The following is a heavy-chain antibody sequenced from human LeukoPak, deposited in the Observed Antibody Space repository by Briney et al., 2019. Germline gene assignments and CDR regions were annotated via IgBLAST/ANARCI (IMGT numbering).Heavy chain of an antibody. CDR1: GFAFRYTW. Sequence: GGSLRLSCAASGFAFRYTWMTWVRQAPGKGLEWVGRVKSNIDGGTTDYAAPVKGRFTISRDDSKNTLYLQMSSLKTEDTAVYYCTTATTGTTSWSWGQGTLDTVSS. D-gene: IGHD1-1*01. V-gene: IGHV3-15*01. J-gene: IGHJ5*02. CDR3: TTATTGTTSWS. CDR2: VKSNIDGGTT.